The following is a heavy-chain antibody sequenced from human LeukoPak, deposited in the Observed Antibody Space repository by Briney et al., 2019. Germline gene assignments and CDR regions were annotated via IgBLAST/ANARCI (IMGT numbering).Heavy chain of an antibody. J-gene: IGHJ4*02. Sequence: GGSLRLSCAASGFTFSCCAIHWVRQAPGRGLEWVAVISSDENTKFYADSVKGRFTVYRDNSKKTVWLQMNSLRAEDTAVYYCARDRVGATDYFDYWGQGTLVTVSS. V-gene: IGHV3-30-3*01. CDR2: ISSDENTK. CDR3: ARDRVGATDYFDY. CDR1: GFTFSCCA. D-gene: IGHD1-26*01.